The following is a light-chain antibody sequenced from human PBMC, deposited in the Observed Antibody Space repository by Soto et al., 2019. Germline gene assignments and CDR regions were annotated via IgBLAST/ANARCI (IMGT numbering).Light chain of an antibody. CDR3: QQYNSYPWT. J-gene: IGKJ1*01. Sequence: GDIVTITCRASQSISSWLAWYQQKPGKAPKLLIYDASSLESGVPSRFSGSGSGTEFTLTISSMQPDDFANYYCQQYNSYPWTFGQGTKVDIK. V-gene: IGKV1-5*01. CDR1: QSISSW. CDR2: DAS.